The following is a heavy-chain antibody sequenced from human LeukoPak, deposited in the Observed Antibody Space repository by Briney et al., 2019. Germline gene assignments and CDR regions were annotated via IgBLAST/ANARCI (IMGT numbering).Heavy chain of an antibody. CDR3: ARDRAGDGYYDY. CDR1: GFAVSSNH. CDR2: LYSGGST. V-gene: IGHV3-66*01. Sequence: GGSLRLSCAVSGFAVSSNHMSWVRQAPGKGLEWVSILYSGGSTYYANSVKGRFTVSRDNSKNTLYLQMNSLRAEDTAVYYCARDRAGDGYYDYWGQGTLVTVSS. J-gene: IGHJ4*02. D-gene: IGHD2-21*01.